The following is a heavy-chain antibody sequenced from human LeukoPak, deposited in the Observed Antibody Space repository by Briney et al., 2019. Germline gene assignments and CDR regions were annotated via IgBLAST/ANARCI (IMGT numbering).Heavy chain of an antibody. Sequence: GGSLRLSCAASGLSVGTNYMTWVRQAPGKGLEWVSMIYAGGNTYYRDSVKGRFTISRDSSKNTVFLHMSGLRDDDTAVYYCVGGHDLEFEFWGQGTLVIVSS. J-gene: IGHJ5*01. CDR3: VGGHDLEFEF. CDR1: GLSVGTNY. V-gene: IGHV3-53*01. CDR2: IYAGGNT. D-gene: IGHD4-23*01.